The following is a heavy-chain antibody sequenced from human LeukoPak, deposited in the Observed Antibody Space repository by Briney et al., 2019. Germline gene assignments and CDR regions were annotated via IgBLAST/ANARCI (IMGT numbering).Heavy chain of an antibody. CDR1: GGSISSGSYY. CDR2: IYTSGST. CDR3: ARRGNSSSSQAFDY. D-gene: IGHD6-6*01. Sequence: PSETLSLTCTVSGGSISSGSYYWSWIRQPAGKGLEWIGRIYTSGSTNYNPSLKSRVTISVDTSKSQFSLKLSSVTAADTAVYYCARRGNSSSSQAFDYWGQGTLVTVSS. V-gene: IGHV4-61*02. J-gene: IGHJ4*02.